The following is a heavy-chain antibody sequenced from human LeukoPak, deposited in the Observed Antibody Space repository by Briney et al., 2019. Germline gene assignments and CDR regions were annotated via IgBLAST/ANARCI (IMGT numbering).Heavy chain of an antibody. CDR2: ITGSGASS. J-gene: IGHJ3*02. Sequence: PGGSLRLSCAATGSTLSSYSMNWVRQAPGKGLECVSAITGSGASSYYADSVKGRFTISRDNSKNTLYLQMNSLRAEDTAVYYCANLDDAFGIWGQGTMVTVSS. CDR3: ANLDDAFGI. CDR1: GSTLSSYS. V-gene: IGHV3-23*01.